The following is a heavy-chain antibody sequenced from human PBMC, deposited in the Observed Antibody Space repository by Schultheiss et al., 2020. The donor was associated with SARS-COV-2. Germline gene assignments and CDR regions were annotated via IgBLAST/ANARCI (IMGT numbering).Heavy chain of an antibody. CDR2: ISYDGSNK. V-gene: IGHV3-30*01. CDR3: ARGSGLLWFGELDYYYGMDV. Sequence: GESLKISCAASGFTFSSYAMHWVRQAPGKGLEWVAVISYDGSNKYYADSVKGRFTISRDNSKNTVYLQMNSLRAEDTAVYYCARGSGLLWFGELDYYYGMDVWGQGTTVTVSS. D-gene: IGHD3-10*01. J-gene: IGHJ6*02. CDR1: GFTFSSYA.